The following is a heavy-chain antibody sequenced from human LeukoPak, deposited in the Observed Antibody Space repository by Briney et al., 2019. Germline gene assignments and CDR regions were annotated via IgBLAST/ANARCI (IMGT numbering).Heavy chain of an antibody. CDR3: ARDELLWFGELLSRYFDY. Sequence: GGSLRLSCAASGFTFSNAWMNWVRQAPGKGLEWVANIRQDGSEKYYVDSVKGRFTISRDNAKNSLYLQMNSLRAEDTAVYYCARDELLWFGELLSRYFDYWGQGTLVTVSS. CDR1: GFTFSNAW. V-gene: IGHV3-7*03. D-gene: IGHD3-10*01. J-gene: IGHJ4*02. CDR2: IRQDGSEK.